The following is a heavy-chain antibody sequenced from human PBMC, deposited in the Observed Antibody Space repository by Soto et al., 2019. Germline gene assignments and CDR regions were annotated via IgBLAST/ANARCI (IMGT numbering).Heavy chain of an antibody. CDR2: IYHSGST. CDR1: GGSISSSNW. V-gene: IGHV4-4*02. Sequence: SETLSLTCAVSGGSISSSNWWSWVRQPPGKGLEWIGEIYHSGSTNYNPSLKSRVTISVDKSKNQFSLKLSSVTAADTAVYYCARDLDSSGWYNWFDPWGQGTLVTVSS. J-gene: IGHJ5*02. CDR3: ARDLDSSGWYNWFDP. D-gene: IGHD6-19*01.